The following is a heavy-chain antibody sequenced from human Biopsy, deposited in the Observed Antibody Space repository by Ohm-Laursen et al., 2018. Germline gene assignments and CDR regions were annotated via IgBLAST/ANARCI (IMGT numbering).Heavy chain of an antibody. CDR2: ISTSSTYI. J-gene: IGHJ5*02. D-gene: IGHD6-13*01. Sequence: GSLRLSCAASGFTFSSYSMNWVRQAPGKGLEWVSSISTSSTYIYYADSVKGRFSISRDDALNSLYLQMNSLRAEDTAVYYCAREDALNYSDSWYETWFDPWGQGTLVTVSS. V-gene: IGHV3-21*01. CDR3: AREDALNYSDSWYETWFDP. CDR1: GFTFSSYS.